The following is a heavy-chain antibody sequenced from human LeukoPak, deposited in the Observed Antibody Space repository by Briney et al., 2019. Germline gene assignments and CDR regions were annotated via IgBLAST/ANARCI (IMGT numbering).Heavy chain of an antibody. Sequence: ASVKVSCKASGYTFTSYDINWVRQATGQGLERMGWMNPNSGNTGYAQKFQGRVTMTRNTSISTAYMELSSLRSEDTAVYYCARDYRGIAAAGKGSYYYYYYMDVWGKGTTVTVSS. CDR1: GYTFTSYD. J-gene: IGHJ6*03. D-gene: IGHD6-13*01. CDR3: ARDYRGIAAAGKGSYYYYYYMDV. CDR2: MNPNSGNT. V-gene: IGHV1-8*01.